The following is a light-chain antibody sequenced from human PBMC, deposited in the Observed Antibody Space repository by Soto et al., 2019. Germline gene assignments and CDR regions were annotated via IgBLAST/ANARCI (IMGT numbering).Light chain of an antibody. Sequence: QSALTQPASVSGSPGQSITISCTGTSSDVGAYKYVSWYQQHPGKAPKLMIYEVINRPSGVSNRFSGSKSGNTASLTISGLQAEDEADYYCMSYARSSTLVFGGGTKLTVL. CDR3: MSYARSSTLV. CDR2: EVI. CDR1: SSDVGAYKY. J-gene: IGLJ2*01. V-gene: IGLV2-14*01.